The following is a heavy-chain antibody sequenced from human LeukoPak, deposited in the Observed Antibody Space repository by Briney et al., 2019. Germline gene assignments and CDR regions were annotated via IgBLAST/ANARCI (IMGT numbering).Heavy chain of an antibody. CDR2: LSDTGTT. V-gene: IGHV4-39*01. Sequence: PSETLSLSCTVSGGSVSTFSHFWDWVRPPPGLGLESIVSLSDTGTTYYNPSLESRVTMSVDTSKNQFSLKLSSVTAADTAVYYCARRDHTGRSHAWFDPWGQGTLVTVSS. D-gene: IGHD1-14*01. CDR1: GGSVSTFSHF. J-gene: IGHJ5*02. CDR3: ARRDHTGRSHAWFDP.